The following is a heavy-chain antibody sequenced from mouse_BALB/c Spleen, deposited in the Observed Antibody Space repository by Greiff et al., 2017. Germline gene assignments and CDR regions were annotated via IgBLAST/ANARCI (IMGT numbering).Heavy chain of an antibody. J-gene: IGHJ4*01. CDR2: IWSDGST. V-gene: IGHV2-6-2*01. D-gene: IGHD2-4*01. CDR1: GFSLTSYG. Sequence: VKLMESGPDLVAPSQSLSITCTVSGFSLTSYGVHWVRQPPGKGLEWLVVIWSDGSTTYNSALKSRLSISKDNSKSQVFLKMNSLQTDDTAMYYCARHEGYDYDFYAMDYWGQGTSVTVSS. CDR3: ARHEGYDYDFYAMDY.